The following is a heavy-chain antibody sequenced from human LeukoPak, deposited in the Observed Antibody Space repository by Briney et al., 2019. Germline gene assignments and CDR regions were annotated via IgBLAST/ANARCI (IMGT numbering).Heavy chain of an antibody. D-gene: IGHD6-19*01. CDR1: GFNFRDHW. V-gene: IGHV3-7*03. J-gene: IGHJ4*02. Sequence: GGALRLSCAVSGFNFRDHWMDWVRQAPGKGVEWVGHIKNDGSESYYVDSLKGRFSISRDNTNNALYLQMNSLRVEDTAVYYCAKNNGWFHLAQWGQGTLVTVSS. CDR3: AKNNGWFHLAQ. CDR2: IKNDGSES.